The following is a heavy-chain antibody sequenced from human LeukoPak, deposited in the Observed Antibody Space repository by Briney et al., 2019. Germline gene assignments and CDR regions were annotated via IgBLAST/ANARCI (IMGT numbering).Heavy chain of an antibody. D-gene: IGHD4-23*01. CDR3: ARDRDYGGNLYAFDI. CDR2: IIPIFGTA. Sequence: GASVKVSCKASGYTFISYAMNWVRQAPGQGLEWMGGIIPIFGTANYAQKFQGRVTITTDKSTSTAYMELSSLRSEDTAVYYCARDRDYGGNLYAFDIWGQGTMVTVSS. CDR1: GYTFISYA. V-gene: IGHV1-69*05. J-gene: IGHJ3*02.